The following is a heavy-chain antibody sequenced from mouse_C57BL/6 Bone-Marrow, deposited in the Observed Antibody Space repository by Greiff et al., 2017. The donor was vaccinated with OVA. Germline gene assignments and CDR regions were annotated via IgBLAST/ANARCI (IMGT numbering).Heavy chain of an antibody. CDR2: IDPSDSET. CDR1: GYTFTSYW. D-gene: IGHD1-1*01. Sequence: VVRPGSSVKLSCKASGYTFTSYWMHWVKQRPIQGLEWIGNIDPSDSETHYNQKFKDKATLTVDKSSSTAYMQLSSLTSEDSAVYYCARCTTVVAPYYAMDYWGQGTSVTVSS. V-gene: IGHV1-52*01. J-gene: IGHJ4*01. CDR3: ARCTTVVAPYYAMDY.